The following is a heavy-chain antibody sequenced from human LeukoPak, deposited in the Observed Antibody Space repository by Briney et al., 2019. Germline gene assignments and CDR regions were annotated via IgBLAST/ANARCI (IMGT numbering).Heavy chain of an antibody. CDR3: ARLADTAIAYYFDY. J-gene: IGHJ4*02. Sequence: SETLSLTCTVSGGSISSSSYYWGWIRQPPGKGLEWIGSIYYSGSTYYNPSLKSRVTISVDTSKNQFSLKLSSVTAADTAVYYCARLADTAIAYYFDYWGQGTLVTVSS. D-gene: IGHD5-18*01. CDR1: GGSISSSSYY. V-gene: IGHV4-39*01. CDR2: IYYSGST.